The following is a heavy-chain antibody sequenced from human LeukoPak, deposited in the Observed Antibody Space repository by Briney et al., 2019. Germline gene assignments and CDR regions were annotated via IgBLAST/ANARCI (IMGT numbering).Heavy chain of an antibody. D-gene: IGHD3-10*01. Sequence: PGGSLRLSCAAYGFSFCDLYMTWLRQAQGKGLEWISNINSNSYTIYYADSVKGRFTISRDNAKRSLYLQMDRLRAEDTAVYYCAKDRTYGQGAFDSWGQGTMVTVSS. V-gene: IGHV3-11*01. CDR1: GFSFCDLY. CDR3: AKDRTYGQGAFDS. J-gene: IGHJ3*02. CDR2: INSNSYTI.